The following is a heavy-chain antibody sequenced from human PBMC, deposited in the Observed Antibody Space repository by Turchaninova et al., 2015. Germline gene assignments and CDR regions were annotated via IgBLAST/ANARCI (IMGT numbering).Heavy chain of an antibody. CDR1: GDSISSGDLH. D-gene: IGHD2-2*01. Sequence: QVQLQESGPGLVKPSQTLSLTCTVYGDSISSGDLHWSWVRQPPGKGLEWIGYSYYSGSADYNPSRTGRLTISVDTSTSQFSLRLTSVTATDTAVYYCARGITRRRYFDLWGRGTLVAVSS. J-gene: IGHJ2*01. V-gene: IGHV4-30-4*08. CDR2: SYYSGSA. CDR3: ARGITRRRYFDL.